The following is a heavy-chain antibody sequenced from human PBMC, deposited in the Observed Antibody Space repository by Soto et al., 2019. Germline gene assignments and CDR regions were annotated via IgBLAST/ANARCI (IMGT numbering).Heavy chain of an antibody. V-gene: IGHV4-4*02. CDR2: IYHSGST. D-gene: IGHD4-4*01. J-gene: IGHJ4*02. CDR1: VGSISSSNW. Sequence: SETLSLTCAVSVGSISSSNWWSWVRQPPGKGLEWIGEIYHSGSTNYNPSLKSRVTISVDKSKDQFSLKLNSVTAADTAVYYCASSQDYRNYFYFDYGGLGPLVTVSS. CDR3: ASSQDYRNYFYFDY.